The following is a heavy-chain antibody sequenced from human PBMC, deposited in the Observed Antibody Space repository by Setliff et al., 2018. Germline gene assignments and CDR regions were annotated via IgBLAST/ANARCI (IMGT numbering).Heavy chain of an antibody. CDR3: ARVPNFWSGYSDY. Sequence: SETLSLTCAVYGGSFSGYYWSWIRQPPGKGLEWIGEINHSGSTNYNPSLKSRVTIPVDTSKNQFSLKLSSVTAADTAVYYCARVPNFWSGYSDYWGQGTLVTVSS. J-gene: IGHJ4*02. D-gene: IGHD3-3*01. V-gene: IGHV4-34*01. CDR1: GGSFSGYY. CDR2: INHSGST.